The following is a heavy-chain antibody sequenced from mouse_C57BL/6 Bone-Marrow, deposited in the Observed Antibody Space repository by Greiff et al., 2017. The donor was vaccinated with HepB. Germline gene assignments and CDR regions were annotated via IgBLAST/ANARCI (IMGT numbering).Heavy chain of an antibody. CDR1: GYTFTSYW. D-gene: IGHD3-2*02. Sequence: VQLQQPGAELVRPGTSVKLSCKASGYTFTSYWMHWVKQRPGQGLEWIGVIDPSDSYTNYNQKFKGKATLTVDTSSSTAYMQLSSLTSEDSAVYYCATAQATYAMDYWGQGTSVTGSS. CDR2: IDPSDSYT. J-gene: IGHJ4*01. V-gene: IGHV1-59*01. CDR3: ATAQATYAMDY.